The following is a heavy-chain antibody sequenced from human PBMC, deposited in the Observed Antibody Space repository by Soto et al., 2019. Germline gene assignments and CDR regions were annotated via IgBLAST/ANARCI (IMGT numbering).Heavy chain of an antibody. V-gene: IGHV3-66*01. Sequence: QPGGSLRLSCAASGFTVSNNYLSWVRQAPGKGLQWVSLIYSDGGTDYAESVKGRFTISRDNSKNTLYLQMNSLKAEDTAIYYCATRMTTAPYWGQGTLVTVSS. J-gene: IGHJ4*02. CDR3: ATRMTTAPY. CDR1: GFTVSNNY. CDR2: IYSDGGT. D-gene: IGHD4-17*01.